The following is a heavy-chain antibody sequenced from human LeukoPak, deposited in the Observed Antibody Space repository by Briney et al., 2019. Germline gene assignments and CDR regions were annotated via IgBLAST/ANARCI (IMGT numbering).Heavy chain of an antibody. CDR2: INHSGST. CDR3: ARDTRRDGYSYRRRGYFDY. V-gene: IGHV4-34*01. D-gene: IGHD5-24*01. J-gene: IGHJ4*02. Sequence: SGTLSLTCAVYGGSFSGYYWSWIRQPPGKGLEWIGEINHSGSTNYNPSLKSRVTISVDTSKNQFSLKLSSVTAADTAVYYCARDTRRDGYSYRRRGYFDYWGQGTLVTVSS. CDR1: GGSFSGYY.